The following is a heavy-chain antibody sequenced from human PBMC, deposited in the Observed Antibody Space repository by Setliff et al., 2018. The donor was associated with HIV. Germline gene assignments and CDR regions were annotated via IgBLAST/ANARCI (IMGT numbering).Heavy chain of an antibody. CDR1: GFTFSSYW. V-gene: IGHV3-74*01. D-gene: IGHD2-15*01. CDR3: ARCRWSHLADY. Sequence: GGSLRLSCAASGFTFSSYWMHWVRQAPGKGLMWVSHINNDETITKYADSVKGRFTISRDNAKRSLYLQMNSLAAEDTAVYYCARCRWSHLADYWGQGTLVTVSS. J-gene: IGHJ4*02. CDR2: INNDETIT.